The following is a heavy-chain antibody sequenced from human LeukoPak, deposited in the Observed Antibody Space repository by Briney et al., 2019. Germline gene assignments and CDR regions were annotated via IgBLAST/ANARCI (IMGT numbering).Heavy chain of an antibody. CDR3: AKARAGDITAAFNY. J-gene: IGHJ4*02. CDR1: GFTFSTYA. D-gene: IGHD6-13*01. V-gene: IGHV3-64*04. CDR2: INSNGGST. Sequence: GGSLRLSCSASGFTFSTYAMHWVRQAPGKGPDYVSIINSNGGSTYYADSAKDRFTISRDNSKNTLYLQMNSLRAEDTAIYYCAKARAGDITAAFNYWGQGTLVTVSS.